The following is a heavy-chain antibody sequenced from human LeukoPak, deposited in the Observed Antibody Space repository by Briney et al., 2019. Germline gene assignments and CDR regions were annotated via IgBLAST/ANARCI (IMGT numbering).Heavy chain of an antibody. J-gene: IGHJ4*02. D-gene: IGHD2-15*01. CDR1: GGSFSGYY. V-gene: IGHV4-34*01. Sequence: SETLSLTCAVYGGSFSGYYWSWIRQPPGKGLEWIGEINHSGSTNYNPSLKSRVTISVDTSKNQFSLKLSSVTAADTAVYYCSREDAALSYYFVYWGQGTLVTVSS. CDR3: SREDAALSYYFVY. CDR2: INHSGST.